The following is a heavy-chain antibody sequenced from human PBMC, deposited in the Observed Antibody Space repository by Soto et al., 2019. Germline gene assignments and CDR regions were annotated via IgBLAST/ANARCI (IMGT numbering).Heavy chain of an antibody. CDR1: GGTFSSYA. CDR2: IIPIFGTA. J-gene: IGHJ6*02. Sequence: SVKVSCKASGGTFSSYAMSWVRQAPGQGLEWMGGIIPIFGTANYAQKFQGRVTITADESTSTAYMELSSLRSEDTAVYYCARDRPITMVRGVITYYYYGMDVWGQGTTVTVSS. D-gene: IGHD3-10*01. V-gene: IGHV1-69*13. CDR3: ARDRPITMVRGVITYYYYGMDV.